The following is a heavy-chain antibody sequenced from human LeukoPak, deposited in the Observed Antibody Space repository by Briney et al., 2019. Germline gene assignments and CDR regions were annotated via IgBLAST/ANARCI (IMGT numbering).Heavy chain of an antibody. Sequence: GGSLRLSCAASGFTFSSYAMHWVRQAPGKGLEWVAVISYDGSNKYYADSVKGRFTISRDNSKNTLYLQMNSLRAEDTAVYYCARPPGIAARRTGPYYYYYMDVWGKGTTVTVSS. V-gene: IGHV3-30*04. CDR1: GFTFSSYA. CDR3: ARPPGIAARRTGPYYYYYMDV. D-gene: IGHD6-6*01. CDR2: ISYDGSNK. J-gene: IGHJ6*03.